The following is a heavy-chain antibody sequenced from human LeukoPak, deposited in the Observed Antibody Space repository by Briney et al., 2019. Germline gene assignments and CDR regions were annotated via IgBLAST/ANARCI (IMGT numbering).Heavy chain of an antibody. V-gene: IGHV3-30*04. CDR1: GFTFSSYA. J-gene: IGHJ4*02. CDR3: ARDGSGSYYSW. Sequence: GGSLRLSCAASGFTFSSYAMHWVRQAPGKGLEWVAVISYDGSNKYYADSVKGRFTISRDNSKNTLYLQMNSLRAEGTAVYYCARDGSGSYYSWWGQGTLVTVSS. CDR2: ISYDGSNK. D-gene: IGHD3-10*01.